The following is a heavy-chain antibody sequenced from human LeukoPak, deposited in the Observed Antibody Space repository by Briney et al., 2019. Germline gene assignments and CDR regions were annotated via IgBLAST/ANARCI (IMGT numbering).Heavy chain of an antibody. Sequence: GGSLRLSCAASGFTFSSYSMNWVRQAPGKGLEWVSSISSSSSYIYYADSVKGRFTISRDSAKNSLYLQMNSLRAEDTAVYYCARVPSSYDILTGYLDVWGQGTTVTVSS. V-gene: IGHV3-21*01. D-gene: IGHD3-9*01. CDR2: ISSSSSYI. CDR3: ARVPSSYDILTGYLDV. CDR1: GFTFSSYS. J-gene: IGHJ6*02.